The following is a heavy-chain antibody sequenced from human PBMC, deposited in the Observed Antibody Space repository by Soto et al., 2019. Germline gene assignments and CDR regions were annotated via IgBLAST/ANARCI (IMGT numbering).Heavy chain of an antibody. Sequence: PGGSLRLSCAASGFTFSSYAMSWVRQAPGKGLEWVSAISGSGGSTYYADSVKGRFTISRDNSKNTLYLQMNSLRAEDTAVYYCAAVDTARVFHLESDYWRQGTLVTASS. V-gene: IGHV3-23*01. CDR2: ISGSGGST. CDR1: GFTFSSYA. D-gene: IGHD5-18*01. J-gene: IGHJ4*02. CDR3: AAVDTARVFHLESDY.